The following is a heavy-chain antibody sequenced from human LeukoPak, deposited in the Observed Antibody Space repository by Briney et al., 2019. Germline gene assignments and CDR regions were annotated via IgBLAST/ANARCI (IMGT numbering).Heavy chain of an antibody. J-gene: IGHJ4*02. CDR2: IYYSGST. D-gene: IGHD3-22*01. CDR3: ARLDYYDSSAAWGFDY. CDR1: GGSISSSSYY. Sequence: SETLSLTCTVSGGSISSSSYYWGWIRQPPGKGLEWIGTIYYSGSTYYNPSLKSRVTISVDTSKNQFSLKLSSVTAADTAVYYCARLDYYDSSAAWGFDYWGQGTLVTVSS. V-gene: IGHV4-39*07.